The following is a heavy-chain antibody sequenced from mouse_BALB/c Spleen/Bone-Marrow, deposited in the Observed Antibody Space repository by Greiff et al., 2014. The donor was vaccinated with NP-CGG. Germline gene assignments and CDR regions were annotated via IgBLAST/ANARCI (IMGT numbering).Heavy chain of an antibody. J-gene: IGHJ2*01. D-gene: IGHD1-1*01. V-gene: IGHV4-1*02. Sequence: VQLQQSGGGLVQPGGSLKLSCAASGFDFSRYWMSWVRQAPGKGPEWIGEINPDSSTINYTPSLKGKFIISRDNAKKTLYLQMSKVRSEDTALYYCARQGYYGRSDYWGQGTTLTVSS. CDR3: ARQGYYGRSDY. CDR2: INPDSSTI. CDR1: GFDFSRYW.